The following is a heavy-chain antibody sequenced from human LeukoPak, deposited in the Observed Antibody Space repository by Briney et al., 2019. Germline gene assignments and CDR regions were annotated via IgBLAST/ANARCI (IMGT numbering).Heavy chain of an antibody. CDR1: GGSISSYY. D-gene: IGHD3-22*01. CDR2: IYTSGST. J-gene: IGHJ5*02. CDR3: AREGYYYDSSGYSSWFDP. V-gene: IGHV4-4*07. Sequence: SETLSLTCTVSGGSISSYYWSWLRQPAGKGLEWIGRIYTSGSTNYNPSLKSRVTMSVDTSKNQFSLKLSSVTAADTAVYYCAREGYYYDSSGYSSWFDPWGQGTLVTVSS.